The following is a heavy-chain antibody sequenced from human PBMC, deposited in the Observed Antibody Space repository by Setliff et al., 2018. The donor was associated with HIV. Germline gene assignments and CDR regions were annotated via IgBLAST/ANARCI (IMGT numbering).Heavy chain of an antibody. D-gene: IGHD6-19*01. J-gene: IGHJ4*02. V-gene: IGHV3-21*01. CDR2: ISSSGFNI. Sequence: GSLRLSCAASGFTFSSYAMSWVRQAPGKGLEWVSSISSSGFNIYYADSVKGRFTISRDDAKKSLYLQMNSLTVEDTAVYYCARGGDSSSSDHWGQGTLVTVSS. CDR1: GFTFSSYA. CDR3: ARGGDSSSSDH.